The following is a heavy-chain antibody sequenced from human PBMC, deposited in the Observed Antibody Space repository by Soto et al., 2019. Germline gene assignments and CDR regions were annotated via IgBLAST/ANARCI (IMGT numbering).Heavy chain of an antibody. Sequence: ASLKVSCKASGYTFTGHYMHWVRQAPGQGLEWMGWINPNSGGTNYAQKFQGWVTMTRDTSISTAYMELSRLRSDDTAVYYCATAVADMNYYYGMDVWGQGTTVTVSS. CDR3: ATAVADMNYYYGMDV. V-gene: IGHV1-2*04. CDR1: GYTFTGHY. J-gene: IGHJ6*02. D-gene: IGHD6-19*01. CDR2: INPNSGGT.